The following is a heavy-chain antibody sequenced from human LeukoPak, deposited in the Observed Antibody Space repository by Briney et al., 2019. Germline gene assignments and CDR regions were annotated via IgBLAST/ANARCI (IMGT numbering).Heavy chain of an antibody. CDR3: ARERESGSYDSSGPYSFDY. CDR2: INAGNGYT. Sequence: ASVKVSCKASGYTFTRYAIHWVRQAPGQRLEWMGWINAGNGYTKYSQKFQGRVTIARDTSATTTYMELGSLRSDDTAVYYCARERESGSYDSSGPYSFDYWGQGTLVTVSS. CDR1: GYTFTRYA. V-gene: IGHV1-3*01. D-gene: IGHD3-22*01. J-gene: IGHJ4*02.